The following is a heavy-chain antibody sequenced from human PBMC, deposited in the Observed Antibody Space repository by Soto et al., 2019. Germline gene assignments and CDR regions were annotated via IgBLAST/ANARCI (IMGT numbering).Heavy chain of an antibody. J-gene: IGHJ4*02. Sequence: GGSLRLSXAASGFTFTRYSMNWVRQAPGKGLEWVSSISSTTNYIYYGDSMKGRFTISRDNAKNSLYLEMNSLRAEATAVYYCARESEDLTSNFDYWGQGTLVTVSS. V-gene: IGHV3-21*06. CDR1: GFTFTRYS. CDR2: ISSTTNYI. CDR3: ARESEDLTSNFDY.